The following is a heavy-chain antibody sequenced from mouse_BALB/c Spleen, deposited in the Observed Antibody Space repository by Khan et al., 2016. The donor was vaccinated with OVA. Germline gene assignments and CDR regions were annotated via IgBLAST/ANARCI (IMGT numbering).Heavy chain of an antibody. CDR1: GYAFTDYL. V-gene: IGHV1-54*01. J-gene: IGHJ3*01. CDR3: LRSGYGFGAY. CDR2: INPGSGGA. D-gene: IGHD3-2*02. Sequence: QVRLQQSGAELVRPGTSVKVSCKASGYAFTDYLIEWLKQRPGQGLEWIGVINPGSGGANYNEKFKDKATLTADKSSNTAYMQLTSLTSDDSAVYFCLRSGYGFGAYWGPGTLVTVSA.